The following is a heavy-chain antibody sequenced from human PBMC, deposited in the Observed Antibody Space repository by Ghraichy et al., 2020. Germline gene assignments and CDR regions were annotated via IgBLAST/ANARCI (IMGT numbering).Heavy chain of an antibody. CDR3: ARTDHYYYAMDV. CDR1: GFTFSSYW. Sequence: GESLNISCAASGFTFSSYWMSWVRQAPGEGLEWLANIKQDGSEKYYVDSVKGRFTISRDNAKKSLYLQMNNLRAEDTAVYYCARTDHYYYAMDVWGQGTTVTVAS. V-gene: IGHV3-7*05. CDR2: IKQDGSEK. J-gene: IGHJ6*02.